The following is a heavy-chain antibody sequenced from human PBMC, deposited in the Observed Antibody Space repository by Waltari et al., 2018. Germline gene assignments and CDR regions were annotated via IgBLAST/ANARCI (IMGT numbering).Heavy chain of an antibody. D-gene: IGHD3-22*01. CDR2: INPNRGGT. V-gene: IGHV1-2*06. J-gene: IGHJ4*02. CDR1: GYTFTGYY. Sequence: QVQLVQSGAEVQQPGASVQVSCKASGYTFTGYYLHWVRQAPGQGLEWMGRINPNRGGTNEAKKCQGRVTMTRDTAISTADMELSRLRSDDTAGYYCARDDSSGYYDYGGQGTLVTVSS. CDR3: ARDDSSGYYDY.